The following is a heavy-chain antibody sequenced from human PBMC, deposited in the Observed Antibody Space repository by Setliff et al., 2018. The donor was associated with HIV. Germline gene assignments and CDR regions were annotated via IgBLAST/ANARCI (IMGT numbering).Heavy chain of an antibody. V-gene: IGHV4-4*07. CDR2: IYTSGST. CDR1: GGSISSYY. Sequence: PSETLSLTCTVSGGSISSYYWSWTRQPAGKGLEWIGRIYTSGSTNYNPSLKSRVTMSVDTSKNQFSLKLSSVTAADTAVYYCARVVYSGSYYDGYYFDYWGQGTLVTVSS. D-gene: IGHD1-26*01. CDR3: ARVVYSGSYYDGYYFDY. J-gene: IGHJ4*02.